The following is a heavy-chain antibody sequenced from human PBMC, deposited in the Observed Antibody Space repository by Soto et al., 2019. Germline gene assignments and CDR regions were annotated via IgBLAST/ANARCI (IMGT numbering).Heavy chain of an antibody. Sequence: GGSLRLSCAASGFTFSSYGMHWVRQAPGKGLEWVAVIWYDGSNKYYADSVKGRFTISRDNSKNTLYLQMNSLRAEDTAVYYCARDGSAVALLSYMDVWGKGTTVTVSS. D-gene: IGHD6-19*01. J-gene: IGHJ6*03. V-gene: IGHV3-33*01. CDR1: GFTFSSYG. CDR3: ARDGSAVALLSYMDV. CDR2: IWYDGSNK.